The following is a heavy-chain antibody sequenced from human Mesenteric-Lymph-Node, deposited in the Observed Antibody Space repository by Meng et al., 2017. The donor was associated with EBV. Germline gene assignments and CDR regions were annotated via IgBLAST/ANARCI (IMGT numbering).Heavy chain of an antibody. CDR1: GFTFSSYA. CDR2: IYSDGATT. CDR3: AREVGGPGY. Sequence: VPLVDSGGGLVHPGGFLRLSCAASGFTFSSYAMHWVRQAPGKGLVWVSRIYSDGATTGYADSVKGRFTISRDNAKKTLYLQMNSLRAEDTAVYYCAREVGGPGYWGQGTLVTVSS. J-gene: IGHJ4*02. V-gene: IGHV3-74*01. D-gene: IGHD3-16*01.